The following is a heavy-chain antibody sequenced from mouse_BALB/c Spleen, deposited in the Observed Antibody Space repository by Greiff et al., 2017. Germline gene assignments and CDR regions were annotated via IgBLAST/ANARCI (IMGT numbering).Heavy chain of an antibody. D-gene: IGHD4-1*01. CDR2: ISSGGSYT. CDR3: APGAWFAY. V-gene: IGHV5-9-4*01. CDR1: GFTFSSYA. J-gene: IGHJ3*01. Sequence: EVKVVESGGGLVKPGGSLKLSCAASGFTFSSYAMSWVRQSPEKRLEWVAEISSGGSYTYYPDTVTGRFTISRDNAKNTLYLEMSSLRSEDTAMYYCAPGAWFAYWGQGTLVTVSA.